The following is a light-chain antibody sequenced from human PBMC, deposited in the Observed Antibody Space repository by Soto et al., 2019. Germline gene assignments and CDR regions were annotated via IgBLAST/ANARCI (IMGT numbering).Light chain of an antibody. CDR3: QQYDNFPYT. CDR2: DAS. CDR1: QDISNY. Sequence: DIQMTQSPSSLSASVGDRVTITCQASQDISNYLNWYQQKPGKAPKLLIYDASNLDTGVPSRFGGSGSRTDFTFTISTLQPEDIATYYCQQYDNFPYTFGQGTKLEIK. J-gene: IGKJ2*01. V-gene: IGKV1-33*01.